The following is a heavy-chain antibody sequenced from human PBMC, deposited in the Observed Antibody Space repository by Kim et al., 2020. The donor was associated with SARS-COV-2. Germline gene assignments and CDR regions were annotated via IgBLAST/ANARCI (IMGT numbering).Heavy chain of an antibody. V-gene: IGHV3-9*01. J-gene: IGHJ4*02. Sequence: GGSLRLSCAASGFTFGDYAMHWVRQAPGKGLEWVSGISWNSGSIGYADSVKGRFTISRDNAKNSLYLQMNSLRAEDTALYYCAKDRGDYGSGSYYNVAYWGQGTLVTVSS. D-gene: IGHD3-10*01. CDR1: GFTFGDYA. CDR3: AKDRGDYGSGSYYNVAY. CDR2: ISWNSGSI.